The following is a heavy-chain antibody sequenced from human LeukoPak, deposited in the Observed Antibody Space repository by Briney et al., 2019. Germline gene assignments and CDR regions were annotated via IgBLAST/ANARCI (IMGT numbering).Heavy chain of an antibody. CDR2: MNPNSGNT. D-gene: IGHD2-15*01. Sequence: GASVKVSCKASGYTFTSYDINWVRQATGQGLEWMGWMNPNSGNTGYAQKFQGRVTMTRNTSISTDYMELSSLRSEDTVVYYCARDKVAATRQQVAWFDPWGQGTLVTVSS. J-gene: IGHJ5*02. V-gene: IGHV1-8*01. CDR3: ARDKVAATRQQVAWFDP. CDR1: GYTFTSYD.